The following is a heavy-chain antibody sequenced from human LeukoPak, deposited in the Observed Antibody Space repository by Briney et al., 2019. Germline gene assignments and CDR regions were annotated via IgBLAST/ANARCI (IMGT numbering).Heavy chain of an antibody. D-gene: IGHD6-13*01. J-gene: IGHJ6*03. CDR3: ARASAAGTFYYYYYMDV. Sequence: ASVKVSCKASGYTFTSYGISWVRQAPGQGLEWMGWISAYNGNTNYAQKLQGRVTMTTDTSTSTAYMELRSLRSDDTAVYYCARASAAGTFYYYYYMDVWGQGTLVTVSS. V-gene: IGHV1-18*01. CDR2: ISAYNGNT. CDR1: GYTFTSYG.